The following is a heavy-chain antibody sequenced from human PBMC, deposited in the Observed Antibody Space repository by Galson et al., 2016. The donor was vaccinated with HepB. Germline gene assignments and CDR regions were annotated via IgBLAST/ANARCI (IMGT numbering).Heavy chain of an antibody. J-gene: IGHJ6*02. CDR1: RGTFSSYA. Sequence: SVKVSCKASRGTFSSYAISWVRQAPGQGLEWMGGIIPIFRTANYAQKFQGRVTITADESTTTAYMELSSLKASDIAIYYCARFSVSVKIRLAKFHYHPMDVWGQGTAVTLSS. D-gene: IGHD3-16*01. CDR3: ARFSVSVKIRLAKFHYHPMDV. V-gene: IGHV1-69*13. CDR2: IIPIFRTA.